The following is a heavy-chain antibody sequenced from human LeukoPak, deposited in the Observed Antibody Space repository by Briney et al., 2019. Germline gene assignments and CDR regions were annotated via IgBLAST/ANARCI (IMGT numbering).Heavy chain of an antibody. CDR1: GYTFTTYP. CDR3: ARDPYTSSSWYRGRVNNWFDP. V-gene: IGHV7-4-1*02. J-gene: IGHJ5*02. Sequence: GASVKVSCKASGYTFTTYPMNWVRQAPGQGLEWMGWINTNTGNPTYAQGFTGRFVFSLDTSVSTAYLQISSLKADDTAVYYCARDPYTSSSWYRGRVNNWFDPWGQGTLVTVSS. D-gene: IGHD6-13*01. CDR2: INTNTGNP.